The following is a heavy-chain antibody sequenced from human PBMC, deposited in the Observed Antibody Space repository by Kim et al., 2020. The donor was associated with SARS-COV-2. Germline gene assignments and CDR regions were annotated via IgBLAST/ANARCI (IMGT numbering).Heavy chain of an antibody. D-gene: IGHD6-13*01. Sequence: GGSLRLSCAASGFTFSSYGMHWVRQAPVKGLEWVAVIWYDGSNKYYADSVKGRFTISRDNSKKTLYRQMNSLRAEETAVYYCARDGVGSSWTEYYMDVWGKGTTVTFSS. CDR2: IWYDGSNK. CDR1: GFTFSSYG. CDR3: ARDGVGSSWTEYYMDV. V-gene: IGHV3-33*01. J-gene: IGHJ6*03.